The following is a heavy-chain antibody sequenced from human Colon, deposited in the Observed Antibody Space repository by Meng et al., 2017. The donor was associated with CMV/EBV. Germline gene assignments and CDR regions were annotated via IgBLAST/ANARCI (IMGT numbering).Heavy chain of an antibody. D-gene: IGHD4/OR15-4a*01. Sequence: ETLSLTCAASGFTFSTYPMSWVRQAPGKGLEWVSGISESGDDPYQADSVKGRFTISRDNSKNILYLQMNSLRAEDTAVYYCAKGYKGLSQTYYFDYWGQGTLVTVSS. CDR2: ISESGDDP. CDR3: AKGYKGLSQTYYFDY. V-gene: IGHV3-23*01. CDR1: GFTFSTYP. J-gene: IGHJ4*02.